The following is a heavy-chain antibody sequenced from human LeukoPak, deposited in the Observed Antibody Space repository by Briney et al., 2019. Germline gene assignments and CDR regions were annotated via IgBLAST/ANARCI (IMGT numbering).Heavy chain of an antibody. J-gene: IGHJ4*02. D-gene: IGHD3/OR15-3a*01. CDR1: GVSLHRSF. CDR2: IYSSGTT. V-gene: IGHV4-59*01. Sequence: PSETLSLTCVVSGVSLHRSFWTWVRQPPGKGLDWIGRIYSSGTTDYSPSLKSRLTISIDTSKNQFSLRLASMTAADTAVYFRGRRPAVDGPIDNWGQGILVAVSS. CDR3: GRRPAVDGPIDN.